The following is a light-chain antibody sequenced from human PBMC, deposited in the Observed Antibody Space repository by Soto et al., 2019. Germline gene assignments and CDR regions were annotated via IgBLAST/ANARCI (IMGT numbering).Light chain of an antibody. V-gene: IGLV1-47*03. CDR1: SSNIGSNY. J-gene: IGLJ3*02. CDR2: RNN. CDR3: AAWDDSLSGPNWV. Sequence: QAVVTQPPSASGTPGQRVTISCSGSSSNIGSNYVYWYQQLPGTAPKLLIYRNNQRPSGVPDRFSGSKSGTSASLAISGLWSEDEADYYCAAWDDSLSGPNWVFGGGTKLTVL.